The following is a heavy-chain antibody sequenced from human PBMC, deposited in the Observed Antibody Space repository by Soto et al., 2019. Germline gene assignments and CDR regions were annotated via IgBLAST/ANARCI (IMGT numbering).Heavy chain of an antibody. J-gene: IGHJ4*02. CDR1: GFTFSSYA. D-gene: IGHD1-7*01. CDR2: ISDSGDTI. CDR3: AKVYWTISGTTYDFSDY. V-gene: IGHV3-23*01. Sequence: EVQLLESGGGLIQPGGSLRLSCAASGFTFSSYAMSWVRQAPGKGLEWVSVISDSGDTIYNADSVKGRFTISRDNSKNTLYLQMNSLRAEDTAVYYCAKVYWTISGTTYDFSDYWGQGTLVTVSS.